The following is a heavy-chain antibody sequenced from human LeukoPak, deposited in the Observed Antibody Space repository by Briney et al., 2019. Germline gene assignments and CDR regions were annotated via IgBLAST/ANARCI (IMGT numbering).Heavy chain of an antibody. CDR3: ARGRNGNYYDSSGYYPY. CDR1: GFSFTGYW. J-gene: IGHJ4*02. CDR2: INIDASVT. Sequence: GGSLRLSCAASGFSFTGYWMHWVRQAPGKGLVWISRINIDASVTTYADSVKGRFTISRENAKNSLYLEMNNLRAGDTAVYYCARGRNGNYYDSSGYYPYWGQGTLVTVSS. V-gene: IGHV3-74*01. D-gene: IGHD3-22*01.